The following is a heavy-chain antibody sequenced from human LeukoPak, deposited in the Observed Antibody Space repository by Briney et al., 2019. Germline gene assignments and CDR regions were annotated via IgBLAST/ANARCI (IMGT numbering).Heavy chain of an antibody. J-gene: IGHJ4*02. Sequence: SETLSLTCTVSGGSISSYYWSWIRQPPGKGLEWIGYIYYSGSTYYNPSLKSRVTISVDTSKNQFSLKLSSLTAADTAVYYCARVPMTATGTYYFDYWGQGTLVTVSS. CDR2: IYYSGST. CDR1: GGSISSYY. CDR3: ARVPMTATGTYYFDY. V-gene: IGHV4-59*12. D-gene: IGHD1-1*01.